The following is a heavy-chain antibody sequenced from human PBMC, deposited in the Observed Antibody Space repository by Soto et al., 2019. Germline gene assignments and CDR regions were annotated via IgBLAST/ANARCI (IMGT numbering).Heavy chain of an antibody. Sequence: SLRLSCAASGFTFSSYWMSWVRQAPGKGLEWVANIKQDGSEKYYVDSVKGRFTISRDNAKNSLYLQMNSLRAEDTAVYYCARDQGYNYYYMDVWGKGTTVTVSS. V-gene: IGHV3-7*01. CDR1: GFTFSSYW. J-gene: IGHJ6*03. CDR2: IKQDGSEK. CDR3: ARDQGYNYYYMDV.